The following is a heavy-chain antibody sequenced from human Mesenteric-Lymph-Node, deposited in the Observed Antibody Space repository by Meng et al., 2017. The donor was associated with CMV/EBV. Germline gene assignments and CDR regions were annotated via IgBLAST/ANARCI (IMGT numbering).Heavy chain of an antibody. V-gene: IGHV3-21*01. D-gene: IGHD5-12*01. Sequence: GESLKISYAASGFTFSSYSMNWVRQAPGKGLGWVSSISSSSNYIYYADSVKGRFTISRDNDKNSLYLQMNSLRAEDTAVYYCASPRATGFDYWGQGTLVTVSS. CDR2: ISSSSNYI. CDR1: GFTFSSYS. J-gene: IGHJ4*02. CDR3: ASPRATGFDY.